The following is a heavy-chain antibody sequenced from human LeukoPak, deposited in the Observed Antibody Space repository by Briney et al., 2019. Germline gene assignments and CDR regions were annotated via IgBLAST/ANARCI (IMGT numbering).Heavy chain of an antibody. Sequence: GGSLRLSCAAPGVTFSGSAMRWGPQASGKGVGWVGRIRSKVNSYATAYAASVKGRFTISRDDSKNTAYLQMNSLKTEDTAVYYCTRRDLSGGNYYYYYMDVWGKGTTVTISS. CDR2: IRSKVNSYAT. D-gene: IGHD3-16*01. V-gene: IGHV3-73*01. CDR3: TRRDLSGGNYYYYYMDV. CDR1: GVTFSGSA. J-gene: IGHJ6*03.